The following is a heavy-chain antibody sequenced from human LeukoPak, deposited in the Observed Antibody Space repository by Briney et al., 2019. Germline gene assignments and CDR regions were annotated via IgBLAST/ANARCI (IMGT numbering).Heavy chain of an antibody. V-gene: IGHV4-34*01. J-gene: IGHJ4*02. CDR1: GGSFSGYY. Sequence: KASETLSLTCAVYGGSFSGYYWSWIRQPPGKGLEWIGEINHSGSTNYNPSLKSRVTISVDTSKNQFSLNLTSVTAADTAVYYCARMEYYDSSGYPNYWGQGTLVTVSS. CDR2: INHSGST. D-gene: IGHD3-22*01. CDR3: ARMEYYDSSGYPNY.